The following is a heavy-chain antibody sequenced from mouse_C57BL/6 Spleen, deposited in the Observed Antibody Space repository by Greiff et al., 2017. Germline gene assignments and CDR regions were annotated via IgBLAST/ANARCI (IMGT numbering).Heavy chain of an antibody. V-gene: IGHV6-3*01. CDR3: TTGRYDYVPFAY. CDR1: GFTFSNYW. J-gene: IGHJ3*01. Sequence: EVKVEESGGGLVQPGGSMKLSCVASGFTFSNYWMNWVRQSPEKGLEWVAQIRLKSDNYATHYAESVKGRFTISRDDSKSSVYLQMNNLRAEDTGIYYCTTGRYDYVPFAYWGQGTLVTVSA. CDR2: IRLKSDNYAT. D-gene: IGHD2-4*01.